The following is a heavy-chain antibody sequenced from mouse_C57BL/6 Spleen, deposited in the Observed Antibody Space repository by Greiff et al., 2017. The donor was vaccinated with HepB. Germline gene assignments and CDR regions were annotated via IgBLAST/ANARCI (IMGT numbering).Heavy chain of an antibody. J-gene: IGHJ4*01. CDR2: IRNKANGYTT. V-gene: IGHV7-3*01. Sequence: DVQLQESGGGLVQPGGSLSLSCAASGFTFTDYYMSWVRQPPGKALEWLGFIRNKANGYTTEYSASVKGRFTISRDNSQSILYLQMNALRAEDSATYYCARYYYGSSYDYYAMDYWGQGTSVTVSS. D-gene: IGHD1-1*01. CDR3: ARYYYGSSYDYYAMDY. CDR1: GFTFTDYY.